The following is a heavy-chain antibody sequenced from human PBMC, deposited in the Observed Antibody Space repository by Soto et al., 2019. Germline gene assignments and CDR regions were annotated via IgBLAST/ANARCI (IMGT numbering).Heavy chain of an antibody. J-gene: IGHJ6*02. CDR1: GYTLNELS. CDR2: FDPEDGET. V-gene: IGHV1-24*01. D-gene: IGHD6-13*01. CDR3: ATKGRWYVGYYYYGMDV. Sequence: ASVKVSCTVSGYTLNELSMHWVRQAPGKGLEWMGGFDPEDGETIYAQKFQGRVTMTEDTSTDTAYMELSSLRSEDTAVYYCATKGRWYVGYYYYGMDVWGQGTTVTVSS.